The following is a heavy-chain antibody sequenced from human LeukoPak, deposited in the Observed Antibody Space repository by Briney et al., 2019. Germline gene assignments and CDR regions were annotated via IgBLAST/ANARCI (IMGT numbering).Heavy chain of an antibody. V-gene: IGHV3-7*01. CDR2: IKYDGSEK. D-gene: IGHD5-12*01. CDR3: ARDVGLSGYDLNDY. J-gene: IGHJ4*02. Sequence: GGSLRLSCVDSGVTFGTYWMTWVRQAPGKGLAWVADIKYDGSEKYYGDSVKGRFTVSRDNAKNSLYLQMNSLRAEDTAMYYCARDVGLSGYDLNDYWGQGTLVTVSS. CDR1: GVTFGTYW.